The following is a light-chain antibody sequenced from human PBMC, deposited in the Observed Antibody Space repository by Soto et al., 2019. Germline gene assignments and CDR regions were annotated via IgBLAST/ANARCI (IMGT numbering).Light chain of an antibody. J-gene: IGKJ1*01. CDR1: QSVSTN. V-gene: IGKV3-15*01. Sequence: EIVMTQSPATLSVSPGERDSLSCRASQSVSTNLAWYQQKPGQAPRLLIYGASTRATGTPARFSGSGSGTEFTLTISSLQSEDVAVYFCQHYNNWLSWTFGQGTKVDIK. CDR3: QHYNNWLSWT. CDR2: GAS.